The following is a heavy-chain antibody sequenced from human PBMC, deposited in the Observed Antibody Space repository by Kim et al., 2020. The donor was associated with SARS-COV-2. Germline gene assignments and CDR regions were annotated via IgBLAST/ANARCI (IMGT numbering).Heavy chain of an antibody. CDR2: INHSGST. CDR1: GGSFSGYY. D-gene: IGHD6-13*01. CDR3: AGRGFPEKTIIAAAGGDY. Sequence: SETLSLTCAVYGGSFSGYYWSWIRQPPGKGLEWIGEINHSGSTNYNPSLKSRVTISVDTSKNQFSLKLSSVTAADTAVYYCAGRGFPEKTIIAAAGGDYWGQGTLVTVSS. V-gene: IGHV4-34*01. J-gene: IGHJ4*02.